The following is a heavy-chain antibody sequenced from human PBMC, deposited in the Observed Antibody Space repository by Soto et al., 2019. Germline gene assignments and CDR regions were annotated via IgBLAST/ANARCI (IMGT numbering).Heavy chain of an antibody. CDR3: ASTYYNDSSGPFDY. V-gene: IGHV4-31*03. CDR1: GGSISSGGYY. Sequence: TLSLTCTVSGGSISSGGYYWSWIRQHPGKGLEWIGYIYYSGSTYYTPSLESRVTISVDTSKNQFSLKLSSVTAADTAVYYCASTYYNDSSGPFDYWGQGTLVTVSS. J-gene: IGHJ4*02. D-gene: IGHD3-22*01. CDR2: IYYSGST.